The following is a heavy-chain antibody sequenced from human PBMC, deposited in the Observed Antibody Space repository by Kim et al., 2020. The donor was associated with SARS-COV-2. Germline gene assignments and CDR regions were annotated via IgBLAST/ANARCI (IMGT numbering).Heavy chain of an antibody. CDR2: IYFSGST. Sequence: SETLSLTCTVSGGSISSSSYYWGWIRQPPGKGLEWIGSIYFSGSTYYNPSLKSRVTISVDTSKNQFSLKVGSVTAADTAMYYCSRDRSSPDYYGMDVWG. J-gene: IGHJ6*02. CDR3: SRDRSSPDYYGMDV. V-gene: IGHV4-39*07. CDR1: GGSISSSSYY.